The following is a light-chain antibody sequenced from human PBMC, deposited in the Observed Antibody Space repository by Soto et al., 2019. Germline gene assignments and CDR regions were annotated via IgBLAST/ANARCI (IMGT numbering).Light chain of an antibody. Sequence: PGERVTLSCRASQSVSSSYLTWYQQKPGQAPRLHIYGASTRATSIPARFSGSGSGTDFTLTISSLQPEDFAVYYCQQDYNLPLTFGGGTKVEIK. V-gene: IGKV3D-7*01. J-gene: IGKJ4*01. CDR2: GAS. CDR3: QQDYNLPLT. CDR1: QSVSSSY.